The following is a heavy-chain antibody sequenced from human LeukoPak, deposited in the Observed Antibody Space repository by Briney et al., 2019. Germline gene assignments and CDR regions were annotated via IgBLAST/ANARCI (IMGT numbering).Heavy chain of an antibody. CDR2: IIPIFGTA. V-gene: IGHV1-69*01. CDR1: GGTFSSYA. CDR3: AGYCTNGVCYTWFDP. D-gene: IGHD2-8*01. Sequence: SVKVSCKASGGTFSSYAISWVRQAPGQGLEWVGGIIPIFGTANYAQKFQGRVTITADESTSTAYMELSSLRSEDTAVYYCAGYCTNGVCYTWFDPWGQGTLVTVSS. J-gene: IGHJ5*02.